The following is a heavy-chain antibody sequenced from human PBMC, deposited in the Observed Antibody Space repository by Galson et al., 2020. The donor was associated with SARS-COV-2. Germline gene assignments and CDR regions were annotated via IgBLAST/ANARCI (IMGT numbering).Heavy chain of an antibody. CDR1: GFTFSSYG. CDR2: ISYDGSNK. J-gene: IGHJ4*02. V-gene: IGHV3-30*03. Sequence: GESLKISCAASGFTFSSYGMHWVRQAPGKGLEWVAVISYDGSNKYYADSVKGRFTISRDNSKNTLYLQMNSLRAEDTAVYYCATPVGGGYGYFDYWGQGTLVTVSS. D-gene: IGHD5-12*01. CDR3: ATPVGGGYGYFDY.